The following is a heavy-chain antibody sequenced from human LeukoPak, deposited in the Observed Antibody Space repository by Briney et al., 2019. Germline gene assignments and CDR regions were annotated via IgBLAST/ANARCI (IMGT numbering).Heavy chain of an antibody. D-gene: IGHD3-16*01. CDR1: GFVFSTYG. CDR3: ARGDYGNLDY. Sequence: GGSLRLPCTASGFVFSTYGMHWVRQAPGKGLEWVGVIWHDGSEKYYADSVKGRFTISRDNSQNILYLQLNSLRDDDTGIYYCARGDYGNLDYWGQGILVTVSS. V-gene: IGHV3-33*01. J-gene: IGHJ4*02. CDR2: IWHDGSEK.